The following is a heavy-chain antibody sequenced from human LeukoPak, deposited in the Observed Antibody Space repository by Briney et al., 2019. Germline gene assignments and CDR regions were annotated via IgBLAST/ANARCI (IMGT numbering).Heavy chain of an antibody. CDR1: GFTFSSYG. J-gene: IGHJ4*02. CDR3: ARDGRSRDGYMGFDY. Sequence: GGSLRLSCAASGFTFSSYGMHWVRQAPGKGLEWVAVIWYDGSNKYYADSVKGRFTISRDDSKNTLYLQMNSLRAEDTAVYYCARDGRSRDGYMGFDYWGQGTLVTVSS. CDR2: IWYDGSNK. D-gene: IGHD5-24*01. V-gene: IGHV3-33*01.